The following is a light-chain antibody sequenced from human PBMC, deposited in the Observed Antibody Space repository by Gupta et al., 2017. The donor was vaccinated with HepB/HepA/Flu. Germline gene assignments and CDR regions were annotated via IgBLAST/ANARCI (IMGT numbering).Light chain of an antibody. Sequence: EIVLTQSPGTMSLSPGEGATRSCRASRSISSTYLGWYQQKPGQAPKVLIYAASSRATGIPDRFSGSGSGTDFTLTISRLEPEDFVVYYCQHYGSSLTFGPGTTVDIK. CDR1: RSISSTY. V-gene: IGKV3-20*01. CDR3: QHYGSSLT. J-gene: IGKJ3*01. CDR2: AAS.